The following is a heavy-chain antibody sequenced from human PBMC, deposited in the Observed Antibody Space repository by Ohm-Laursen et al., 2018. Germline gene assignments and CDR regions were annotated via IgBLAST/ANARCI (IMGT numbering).Heavy chain of an antibody. CDR1: GFTFDDYG. D-gene: IGHD3-16*01. Sequence: SLRLSCSASGFTFDDYGMSWVRQAPGKGLEWVSGINWNGGSTGYADSVKGRFTISRDNSKNTLYLQMNSLRAEDTAVYYCAKARGLAGFHFDYWGQGTLVTVSS. J-gene: IGHJ4*02. V-gene: IGHV3-20*04. CDR2: INWNGGST. CDR3: AKARGLAGFHFDY.